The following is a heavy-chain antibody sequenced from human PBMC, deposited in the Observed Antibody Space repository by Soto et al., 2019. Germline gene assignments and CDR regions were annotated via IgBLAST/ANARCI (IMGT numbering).Heavy chain of an antibody. CDR2: ISGSGGST. CDR3: AKVYGSGRQIIDYYYYGMDV. J-gene: IGHJ6*02. Sequence: EVQLLESGGGLVQPGGSLRLSCAASGFTFSSYAMSWVRQAPGKGLEWVSAISGSGGSTYYADSVKGRFTISRDNSKNTLYLQMNSLRAEDTAVYYCAKVYGSGRQIIDYYYYGMDVWGQGTTVTVSS. V-gene: IGHV3-23*01. CDR1: GFTFSSYA. D-gene: IGHD3-10*01.